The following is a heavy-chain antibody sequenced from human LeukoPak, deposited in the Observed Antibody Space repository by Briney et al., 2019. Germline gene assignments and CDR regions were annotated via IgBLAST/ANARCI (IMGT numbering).Heavy chain of an antibody. Sequence: ASVKVSCKASGYTFTGYYMHWVRQAPGQGLEWMGWINPNSGGTNYAQKLQGRVTLTTDTSTRTAYMELRSLRSDDTAVYYCARDLALSYYYDDSGNFFDYWGQGTLVTVSS. V-gene: IGHV1-2*02. D-gene: IGHD3-22*01. CDR1: GYTFTGYY. CDR2: INPNSGGT. CDR3: ARDLALSYYYDDSGNFFDY. J-gene: IGHJ4*02.